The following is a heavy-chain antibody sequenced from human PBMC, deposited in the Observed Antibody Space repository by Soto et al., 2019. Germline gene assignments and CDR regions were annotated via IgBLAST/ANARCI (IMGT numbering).Heavy chain of an antibody. CDR3: ARGSSSPTGYYYYGMDV. CDR1: GYTYTSYA. CDR2: INAGNGNT. V-gene: IGHV1-3*01. D-gene: IGHD6-6*01. J-gene: IGHJ6*02. Sequence: ASVKVSCKASGYTYTSYAMHWVRQAPGQRLEWMGWINAGNGNTKYSQKFQGRVTITRDTSASTAYMELSSLRSEDTAVYYCARGSSSPTGYYYYGMDVWGQGTTVTVSS.